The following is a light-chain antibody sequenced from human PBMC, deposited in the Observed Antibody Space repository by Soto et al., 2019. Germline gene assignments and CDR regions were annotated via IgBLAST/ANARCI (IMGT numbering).Light chain of an antibody. CDR3: SSNTSSSTYVV. V-gene: IGLV2-14*01. CDR2: DVS. J-gene: IGLJ2*01. CDR1: SSDVGGYNY. Sequence: QSALTQPASASGSPGQSITISCTGTSSDVGGYNYVSWYQQHPGKAPKLMIYDVSNRPSGVSNRFSGSMSGNTASLTISGLQAEFVAEYDCSSNTSSSTYVVFGGGTKQTVL.